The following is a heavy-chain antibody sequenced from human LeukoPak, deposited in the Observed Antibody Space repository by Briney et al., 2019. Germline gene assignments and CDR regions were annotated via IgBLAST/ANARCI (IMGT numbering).Heavy chain of an antibody. J-gene: IGHJ4*02. CDR1: GGSFNGYY. Sequence: SETLSLTCAVYGGSFNGYYWTWIRQPPGKGLEWIGEINHSGSTDYNPSLKSRVTISVDTSKNQFSLKLNSVTAADTAVYYCAREWVAGNYYFDYWGQGTLVTVSS. CDR2: INHSGST. D-gene: IGHD2-15*01. V-gene: IGHV4-34*01. CDR3: AREWVAGNYYFDY.